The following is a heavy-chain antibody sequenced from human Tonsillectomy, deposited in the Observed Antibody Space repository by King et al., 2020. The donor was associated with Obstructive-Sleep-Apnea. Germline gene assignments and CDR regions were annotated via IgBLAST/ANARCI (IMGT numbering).Heavy chain of an antibody. CDR1: RFTFSDYY. Sequence: VQLVESGGGLVKPGGSLRLSCAASRFTFSDYYMSWIRQAPGKGLEWISYISGSGRTIHYADSVKGRFTVSRDNAKNSLYLQMNSLRAEDTAVYYCARDHRFNSAWKEDYWGQGTLVTVSS. D-gene: IGHD6-19*01. CDR2: ISGSGRTI. J-gene: IGHJ4*02. CDR3: ARDHRFNSAWKEDY. V-gene: IGHV3-11*01.